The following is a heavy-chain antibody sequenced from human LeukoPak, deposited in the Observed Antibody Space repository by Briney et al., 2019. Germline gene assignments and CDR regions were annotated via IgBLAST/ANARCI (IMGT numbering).Heavy chain of an antibody. CDR1: GGPFSGYY. D-gene: IGHD2-2*01. Sequence: SETLSLTCAVYGGPFSGYYWSWIRQPPGKGLEWIGEINHSGSTNYNPSLKSRVTISVDTSKNQLSLKLSSVTAADTAVYYCARGRSVVVPAAIHLYYFDYWGQGTLVTVSS. CDR2: INHSGST. J-gene: IGHJ4*02. V-gene: IGHV4-34*01. CDR3: ARGRSVVVPAAIHLYYFDY.